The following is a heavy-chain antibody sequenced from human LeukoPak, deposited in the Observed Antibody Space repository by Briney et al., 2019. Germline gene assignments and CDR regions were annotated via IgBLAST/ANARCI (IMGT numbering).Heavy chain of an antibody. V-gene: IGHV3-23*01. CDR2: ISGSGAYT. CDR1: GFTFSNYA. J-gene: IGHJ4*02. D-gene: IGHD6-13*01. CDR3: AKDDGLAAAGTSFDY. Sequence: PGGSLRLSCAASGFTFSNYAMSWVRQAPGKGLEWASAISGSGAYTYYADSVKGRLTISRDNSKNTLYLQMNSLRAEDTAVYYCAKDDGLAAAGTSFDYWGQGTLVTVSS.